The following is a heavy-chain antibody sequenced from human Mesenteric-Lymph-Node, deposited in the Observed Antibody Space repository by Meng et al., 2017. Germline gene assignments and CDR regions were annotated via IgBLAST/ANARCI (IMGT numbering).Heavy chain of an antibody. CDR3: AKDRGQWLVTGSYYYGMDV. CDR1: GFIFSDYY. D-gene: IGHD6-19*01. CDR2: ISSSGSTI. J-gene: IGHJ6*02. V-gene: IGHV3-11*01. Sequence: GESLKISCAASGFIFSDYYMSWIRQAPGKGLEWVSYISSSGSTIYYADSVKGRFTISRDNAKNTLYLQMNSLRAEDTAVYYCAKDRGQWLVTGSYYYGMDVWGQGTTVTVSS.